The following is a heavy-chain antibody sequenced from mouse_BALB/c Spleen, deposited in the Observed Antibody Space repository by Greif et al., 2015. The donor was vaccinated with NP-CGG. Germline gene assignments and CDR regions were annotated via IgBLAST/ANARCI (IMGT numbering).Heavy chain of an antibody. V-gene: IGHV1S135*01. J-gene: IGHJ1*01. CDR2: IDPYNGGT. D-gene: IGHD1-1*01. CDR3: ARDKIVGYFDV. CDR1: GYAFTGSN. Sequence: VQLQQSGPELVKPGASVKVSCKASGYAFTGSNMYWVKQSHGKSLEWIGYIDPYNGGTTYNQKFKGKATLTVDESSSTAYMHLNSLTSEDSAVYYCARDKIVGYFDVWGAGTTVTVSS.